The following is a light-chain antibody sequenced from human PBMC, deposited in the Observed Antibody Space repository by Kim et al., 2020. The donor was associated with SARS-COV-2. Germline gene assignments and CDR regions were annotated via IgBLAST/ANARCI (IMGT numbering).Light chain of an antibody. CDR1: NIGSKS. Sequence: SYELTQPPSVSVAPGKTASIACGGNNIGSKSVHWYQQKPGQAPVLVIYYDSDRPSGIPERFSGSNSGNTATLTISRVEAGDEADYYCQVWHSSSDHWVFG. V-gene: IGLV3-21*04. CDR3: QVWHSSSDHWV. J-gene: IGLJ3*02. CDR2: YDS.